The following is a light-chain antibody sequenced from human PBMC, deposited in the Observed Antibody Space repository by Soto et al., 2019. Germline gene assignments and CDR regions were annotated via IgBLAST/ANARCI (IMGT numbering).Light chain of an antibody. J-gene: IGKJ4*02. V-gene: IGKV1-5*03. CDR1: QSISNS. CDR2: KAS. CDR3: RQYVSYPVT. Sequence: DIQMTLSPSTLSASVGDRVTITCRASQSISNSLAWYQQKPGKAPNLLSYKASSLETGVPSRFSGSGSGTEFTLTISSLQPDDVATYYCRQYVSYPVTFGGWTKVEMK.